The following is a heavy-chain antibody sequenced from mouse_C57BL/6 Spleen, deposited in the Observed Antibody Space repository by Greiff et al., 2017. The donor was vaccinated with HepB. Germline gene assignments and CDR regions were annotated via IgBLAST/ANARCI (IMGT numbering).Heavy chain of an antibody. Sequence: QVHVKQSGPGLVQPSQSLSITCTVSGFSLTSYGVHWVRQSPGKGLEWLGVIWRGGSTDYNAAFMSRLSITKDNSKSQVFCKMNSLQADDTAIYYGAKKDVPVWAMDYWGQGTSVTVSS. J-gene: IGHJ4*01. CDR1: GFSLTSYG. CDR2: IWRGGST. V-gene: IGHV2-5*01. CDR3: AKKDVPVWAMDY. D-gene: IGHD6-1*01.